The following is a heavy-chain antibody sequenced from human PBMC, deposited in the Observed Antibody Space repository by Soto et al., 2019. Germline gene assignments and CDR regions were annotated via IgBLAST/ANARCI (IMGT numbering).Heavy chain of an antibody. CDR2: ISAYNGNT. Sequence: QVQLVQSGAEVKKPGASVKVSCKAPGYTFTSYGISWVRQAPGQGLEWMGWISAYNGNTNYAQKLQGRVTMTTDTSTSTAYMELRSLRSDDTAVYYCARESSIGGWYFPDAFDIWGQGTMVTVSS. V-gene: IGHV1-18*01. CDR1: GYTFTSYG. CDR3: ARESSIGGWYFPDAFDI. D-gene: IGHD6-19*01. J-gene: IGHJ3*02.